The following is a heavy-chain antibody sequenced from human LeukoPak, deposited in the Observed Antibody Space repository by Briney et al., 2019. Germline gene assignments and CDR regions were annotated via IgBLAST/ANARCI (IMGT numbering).Heavy chain of an antibody. CDR2: INHSGST. Sequence: SETLSLTCAVYGGSFSGYYWSWIRQPPGKGLEWIGEINHSGSTNYNPSLKSRVTISVDTSKNQFSLKLSSVTAADTAVYYCARFVEPSYGSRRTRFDYWGQGTLVTVSS. D-gene: IGHD5-18*01. CDR1: GGSFSGYY. V-gene: IGHV4-34*01. J-gene: IGHJ4*02. CDR3: ARFVEPSYGSRRTRFDY.